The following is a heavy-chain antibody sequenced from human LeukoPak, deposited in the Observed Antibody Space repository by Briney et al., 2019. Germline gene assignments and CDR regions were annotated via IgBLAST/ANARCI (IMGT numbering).Heavy chain of an antibody. J-gene: IGHJ6*02. V-gene: IGHV1-69*13. CDR1: GGTFSSYA. CDR2: IIPIFGTA. CDR3: ARDPGYYDFWSGYREAPLGYGMDV. Sequence: SVKVSCKASGGTFSSYAISWVRQAPGHGLEWMGGIIPIFGTANYAQKFQGRVTITADESTSTAYMELSSLRSEDTAVYYCARDPGYYDFWSGYREAPLGYGMDVWGQGTTVTVSS. D-gene: IGHD3-3*01.